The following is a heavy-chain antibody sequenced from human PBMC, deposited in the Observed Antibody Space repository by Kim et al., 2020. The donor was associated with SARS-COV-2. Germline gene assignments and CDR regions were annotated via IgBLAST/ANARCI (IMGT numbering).Heavy chain of an antibody. CDR3: ARRHYYDSSGYYTPGAFDI. CDR1: GGSISSSSYY. D-gene: IGHD3-22*01. Sequence: SETLSLTCTVSGGSISSSSYYWVWIRQPPGKGLEWIGSIYYSGSTYYNPSLKSRVTISVDTSKNQFSLKLSSVTAADTAMYYCARRHYYDSSGYYTPGAFDIWGQGTMVTVSS. V-gene: IGHV4-39*01. J-gene: IGHJ3*02. CDR2: IYYSGST.